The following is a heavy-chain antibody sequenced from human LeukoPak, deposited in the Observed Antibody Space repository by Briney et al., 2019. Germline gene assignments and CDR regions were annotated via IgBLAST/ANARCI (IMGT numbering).Heavy chain of an antibody. CDR3: ARHLGRTTIAAY. Sequence: SETLSLTRTVSGGSISCYYWSWIRQPPGKGLEWIGYIYTSGSTNYNPSLQSRVTISVDTSKNQFSLKLSSVTAADTAVYYCARHLGRTTIAAYWGQGTLVTVSS. D-gene: IGHD6-6*01. J-gene: IGHJ4*02. V-gene: IGHV4-4*09. CDR1: GGSISCYY. CDR2: IYTSGST.